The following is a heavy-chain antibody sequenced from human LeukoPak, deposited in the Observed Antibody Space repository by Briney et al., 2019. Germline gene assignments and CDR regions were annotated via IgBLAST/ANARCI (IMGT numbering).Heavy chain of an antibody. D-gene: IGHD3-22*01. CDR2: IDYSGGT. CDR3: ARGYYYDTSGDY. CDR1: GDTISSHY. Sequence: PSETLSLTCAVSGDTISSHYWSWIRQPPGKGLEWIGYIDYSGGTNYNPSLKSRVTISVDTSKNQFSLNLSSVTAADTAVYYCARGYYYDTSGDYWGQGTLVSVSS. V-gene: IGHV4-59*11. J-gene: IGHJ4*02.